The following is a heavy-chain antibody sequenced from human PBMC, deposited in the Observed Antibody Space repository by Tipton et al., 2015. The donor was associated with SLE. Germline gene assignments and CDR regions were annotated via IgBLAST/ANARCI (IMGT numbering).Heavy chain of an antibody. CDR1: GGSITNTNYY. CDR3: ARLGYAFWSRYADS. J-gene: IGHJ4*02. CDR2: TFTSGAT. D-gene: IGHD3-3*01. Sequence: TLSLTCTVSGGSITNTNYYWSWIRQPAGKELEWIGHTFTSGATNYNPSLKSRVTISVDTPNNQFSLKLTSVTATDTAVYYCARLGYAFWSRYADSWGQGTLVTVSS. V-gene: IGHV4-61*09.